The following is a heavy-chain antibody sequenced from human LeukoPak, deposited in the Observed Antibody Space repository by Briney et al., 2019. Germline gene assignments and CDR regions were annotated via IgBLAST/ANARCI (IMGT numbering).Heavy chain of an antibody. J-gene: IGHJ4*02. V-gene: IGHV3-53*01. D-gene: IGHD6-13*01. Sequence: GGSLRLSCATSGFTFSNAWLSWVRQAPGKGLEWVSVIYSGGSTYYADSVKGRFTISRDNSKNTLYLQMNSLRAEDTAVYYCARGVYDYLDYWGQGTLVTVSS. CDR2: IYSGGST. CDR1: GFTFSNAW. CDR3: ARGVYDYLDY.